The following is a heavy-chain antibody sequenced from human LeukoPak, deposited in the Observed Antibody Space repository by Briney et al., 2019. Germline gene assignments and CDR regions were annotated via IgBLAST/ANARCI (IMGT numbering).Heavy chain of an antibody. J-gene: IGHJ5*02. V-gene: IGHV4-61*02. D-gene: IGHD6-13*01. Sequence: SETLSLTCTVSGGSISSGSYYWSWIRQPAGKGLEWIGRIYTSGSTNYNPSLKSRVTISVDTSKNQFSLKLSSVTAADTAVYYCARGGSTGYSSSWYSSGNWFDPWGQGTLVTVSS. CDR1: GGSISSGSYY. CDR2: IYTSGST. CDR3: ARGGSTGYSSSWYSSGNWFDP.